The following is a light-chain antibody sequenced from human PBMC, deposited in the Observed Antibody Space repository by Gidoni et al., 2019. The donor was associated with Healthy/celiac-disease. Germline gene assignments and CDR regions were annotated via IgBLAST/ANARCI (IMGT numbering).Light chain of an antibody. CDR1: QSVSSN. CDR2: GAS. J-gene: IGKJ4*01. Sequence: ETVMTQSPATLSVSPGERATLSCRASQSVSSNLAWYQQKPGQIPRLLIYGASTRATGVPARFSGSGSGTEFTLTISSLQSEDFAVYSCQQYNHWPPLTFGGGTKVEIK. V-gene: IGKV3-15*01. CDR3: QQYNHWPPLT.